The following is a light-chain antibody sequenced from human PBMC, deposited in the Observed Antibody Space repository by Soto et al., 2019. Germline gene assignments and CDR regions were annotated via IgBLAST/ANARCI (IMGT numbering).Light chain of an antibody. J-gene: IGKJ1*01. Sequence: DIVMTQSPDSLAVSLGERATINCKSSQSVLYSSNNKNYLAWYQQKPGQPPKLLFYWASTRESGVPDRFSGSGSGTDVTLTISGLQAEDVAVYYCQHYDSTSRTFGQGTKVEIK. V-gene: IGKV4-1*01. CDR3: QHYDSTSRT. CDR1: QSVLYSSNNKNY. CDR2: WAS.